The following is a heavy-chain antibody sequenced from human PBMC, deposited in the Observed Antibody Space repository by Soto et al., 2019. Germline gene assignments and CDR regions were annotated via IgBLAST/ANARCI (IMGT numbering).Heavy chain of an antibody. CDR3: AREARGVIIEPYFDY. D-gene: IGHD3-10*01. J-gene: IGHJ4*02. Sequence: PSETLSLTCTVSGGSISSGGYYWSWIRQHPGKGLEWIGYIYYSGSTYYNPSLKSRVTISVDTSKNQFSLKLSSVTAADTAVYYCAREARGVIIEPYFDYWGQGTLVTVSS. CDR2: IYYSGST. CDR1: GGSISSGGYY. V-gene: IGHV4-31*03.